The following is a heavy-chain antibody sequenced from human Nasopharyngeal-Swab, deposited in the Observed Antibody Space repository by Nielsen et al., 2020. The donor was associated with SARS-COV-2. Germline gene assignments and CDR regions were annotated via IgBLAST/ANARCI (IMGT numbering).Heavy chain of an antibody. J-gene: IGHJ4*02. V-gene: IGHV3-23*01. D-gene: IGHD1-26*01. Sequence: VRQAPGKGLEWVAYVSRSSSRSYYADSVKGRFTISRDNSKNTLYLQMNSLRAEDTAVYYCAKDQLGATQRYYFDYWGQGTLVTVSS. CDR2: VSRSSSRS. CDR3: AKDQLGATQRYYFDY.